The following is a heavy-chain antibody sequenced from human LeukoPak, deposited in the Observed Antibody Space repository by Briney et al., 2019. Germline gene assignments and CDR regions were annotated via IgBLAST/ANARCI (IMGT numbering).Heavy chain of an antibody. V-gene: IGHV1-18*01. CDR3: ARGPPQRITIFGVVAYYYYMDV. CDR2: ISAYNGNT. Sequence: GASVKVSCKASGYTFTSYGISWVRQAPGQGLEWMGWISAYNGNTNYAQKLQGRVTMTTDTSTSTAYMELRSLRSDDTAVYYCARGPPQRITIFGVVAYYYYMDVWGKGTTVTVSS. J-gene: IGHJ6*03. D-gene: IGHD3-3*01. CDR1: GYTFTSYG.